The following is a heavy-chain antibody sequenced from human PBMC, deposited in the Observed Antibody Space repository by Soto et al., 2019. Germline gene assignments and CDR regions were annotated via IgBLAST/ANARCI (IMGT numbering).Heavy chain of an antibody. CDR2: VYHNGIM. D-gene: IGHD3-10*01. J-gene: IGHJ4*01. V-gene: IGHV4-38-2*02. CDR1: GYSIRGGYY. CDR3: AALWFGELAFNY. Sequence: PSETLSLTCSVSGYSIRGGYYWGWVRQAPGKGLEWLGSVYHNGIMFHNPSFQSRVTISVDTSKNQFSLNLRSVTAADTAVYYCAALWFGELAFNYWGHGILVTVS.